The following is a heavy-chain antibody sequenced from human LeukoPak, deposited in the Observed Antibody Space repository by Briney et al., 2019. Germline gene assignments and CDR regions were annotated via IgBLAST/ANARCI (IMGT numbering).Heavy chain of an antibody. CDR3: VDGESLLY. Sequence: GGSLRLSCAVSGFTFRTFWMAWVRQAPGKGLEWVATIKQDGYEKHYVDSVRGRLTISRDNAKNLLYLQMNSLRVEDTAVYHCVDGESLLYWGQGTLVPVSS. J-gene: IGHJ4*02. V-gene: IGHV3-7*03. D-gene: IGHD3-10*01. CDR1: GFTFRTFW. CDR2: IKQDGYEK.